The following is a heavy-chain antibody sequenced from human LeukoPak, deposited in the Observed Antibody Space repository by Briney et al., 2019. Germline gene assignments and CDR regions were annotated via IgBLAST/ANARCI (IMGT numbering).Heavy chain of an antibody. D-gene: IGHD1-7*01. CDR1: GFTFTNYW. CDR3: ARAHNWKYGTFDY. J-gene: IGHJ4*02. CDR2: IKQDRSEK. V-gene: IGHV3-7*01. Sequence: GRSLRLSCAASGFTFTNYWMSWVRQAPGKGLELVANIKQDRSEKYYVDSVKGRFTISRDNAKNSLYLQMNSLRAEDTAVYYCARAHNWKYGTFDYWGQGTLVTVSS.